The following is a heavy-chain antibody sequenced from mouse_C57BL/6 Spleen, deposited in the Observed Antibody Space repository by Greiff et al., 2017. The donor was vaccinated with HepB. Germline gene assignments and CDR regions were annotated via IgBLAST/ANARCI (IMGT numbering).Heavy chain of an antibody. J-gene: IGHJ3*01. CDR1: GYTFTDYE. CDR3: TRSASSGYNWFAY. D-gene: IGHD3-2*02. V-gene: IGHV1-15*01. CDR2: IDPETGGT. Sequence: VQLQQSGAELVRPGASVTLSCKASGYTFTDYEMHWVKQTPVHGLEWIGAIDPETGGTAYNQKFKGKAILTADKSSSTAYMELRSLTSEDSAVYYCTRSASSGYNWFAYWGQGTLVTVSA.